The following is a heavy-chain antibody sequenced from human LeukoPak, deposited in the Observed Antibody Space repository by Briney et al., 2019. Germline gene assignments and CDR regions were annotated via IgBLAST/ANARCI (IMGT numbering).Heavy chain of an antibody. D-gene: IGHD1-1*01. CDR3: ALSKTGFDFDY. CDR1: GGSIGSYY. V-gene: IGHV4-59*01. CDR2: IYYSGSS. Sequence: SETLSLTCTVSGGSIGSYYWSWIRQPPGKGLEWIAYIYYSGSSNYSPSLKSRVTISIDTSKNLFSLRLSSVTAADTAVYYCALSKTGFDFDYWGQGSLVTVSS. J-gene: IGHJ4*02.